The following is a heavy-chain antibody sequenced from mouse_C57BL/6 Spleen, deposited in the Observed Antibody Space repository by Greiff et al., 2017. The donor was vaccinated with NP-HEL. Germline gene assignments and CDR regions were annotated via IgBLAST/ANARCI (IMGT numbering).Heavy chain of an antibody. J-gene: IGHJ2*01. CDR1: GFTFSSYA. CDR2: ISDGGSYT. V-gene: IGHV5-4*03. CDR3: ARAGRGYFDY. Sequence: EVKVVESGGGLVKPGGSLKLSCAASGFTFSSYAMSWVRQTPEKRLEWVATISDGGSYTYYPDNVKGRFTISRDKAKNNLYLQMSHLKSEDTAMYYCARAGRGYFDYWGQGTTLTVSS.